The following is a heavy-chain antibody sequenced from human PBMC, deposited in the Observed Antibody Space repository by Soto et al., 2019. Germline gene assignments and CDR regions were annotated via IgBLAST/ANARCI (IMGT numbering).Heavy chain of an antibody. J-gene: IGHJ3*02. CDR3: AEEGGTHSRRAFDI. D-gene: IGHD1-26*01. CDR2: ISGSGGGT. CDR1: GFAFSSYA. Sequence: EVQLLESGGDLVQPGGSLRLSCAAYGFAFSSYAMSWVRQSPGEGLEWVSGISGSGGGTYYADSVKGRFSISRDNLKNTLYLQMNSLRAEDTAVYYCAEEGGTHSRRAFDIWGQGTMVTVSS. V-gene: IGHV3-23*01.